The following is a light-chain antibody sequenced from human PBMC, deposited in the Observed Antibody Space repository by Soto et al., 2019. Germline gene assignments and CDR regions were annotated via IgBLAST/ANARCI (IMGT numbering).Light chain of an antibody. CDR3: QQYVISVT. J-gene: IGKJ5*01. CDR2: AAS. CDR1: QSVSSY. Sequence: EIVLTQSPATLSFSPGERSTFSCRASQSVSSYLAWYQQKPGQAPRLLIYAASTRATGIPERFSGSGSGTDFTLTISRLEPQDSAMYYCQQYVISVTFGQGTRLEIK. V-gene: IGKV3-20*01.